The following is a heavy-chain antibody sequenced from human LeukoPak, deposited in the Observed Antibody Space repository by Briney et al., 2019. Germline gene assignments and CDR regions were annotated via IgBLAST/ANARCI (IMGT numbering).Heavy chain of an antibody. Sequence: GGFLRLSCAASGFTFSSYAMGWVRQAPGKGLEWVSALSGGGGGTYYADSVKGRLTISRDNSKNTLYLQMNSLRAEDTAVYYCAKDSDIVVVPALTYDHWGQGTLVTVSS. V-gene: IGHV3-23*01. CDR1: GFTFSSYA. D-gene: IGHD2-2*01. CDR2: LSGGGGGT. J-gene: IGHJ4*02. CDR3: AKDSDIVVVPALTYDH.